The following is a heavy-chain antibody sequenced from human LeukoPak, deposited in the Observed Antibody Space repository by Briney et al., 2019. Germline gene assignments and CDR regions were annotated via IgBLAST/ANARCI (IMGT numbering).Heavy chain of an antibody. Sequence: GGSLRLSCAASGFPFSGYWMHWVRQAPGRGLGWVSLINSDSRDIKYAASVKGRFTISRDNAKNTLYLQMNSLRAEDTAVYYCARGKAGDDTNWFSDLWGRGTLVTVSS. D-gene: IGHD3-10*01. CDR1: GFPFSGYW. CDR3: ARGKAGDDTNWFSDL. V-gene: IGHV3-74*01. CDR2: INSDSRDI. J-gene: IGHJ2*01.